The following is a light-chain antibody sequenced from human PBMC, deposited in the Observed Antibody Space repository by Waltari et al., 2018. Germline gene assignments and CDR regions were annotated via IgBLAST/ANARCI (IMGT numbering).Light chain of an antibody. CDR2: YDS. J-gene: IGLJ2*01. V-gene: IGLV3-21*02. Sequence: SYVLTQTPSVSLAPGQTAIITCGGDNIESNSVHWYQLQPGQAPVLVLFYDSDRPPGIPVRFYGSNSWNTATLTISRVEDDDEADYFCQVWDDSNNSGVFGGGTKLTVL. CDR3: QVWDDSNNSGV. CDR1: NIESNS.